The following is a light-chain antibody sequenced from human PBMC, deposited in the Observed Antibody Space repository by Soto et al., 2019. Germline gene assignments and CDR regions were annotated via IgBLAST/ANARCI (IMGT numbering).Light chain of an antibody. CDR1: SSDVGGYNY. V-gene: IGLV2-8*01. CDR3: SSYAGSNNYV. CDR2: EVS. Sequence: VLTQPPSASGSPGQSVTISCTGTSSDVGGYNYVSWYQQHPGKAPKLMIYEVSKRPSGVPDRFSGSKSGNTASLTVSGLQAEDEADYYCSSYAGSNNYVFGTGTKVTVL. J-gene: IGLJ1*01.